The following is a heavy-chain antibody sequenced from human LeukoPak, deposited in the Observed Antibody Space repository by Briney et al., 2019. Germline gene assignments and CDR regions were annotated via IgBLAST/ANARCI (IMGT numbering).Heavy chain of an antibody. CDR3: ARVLGIAAAGIFFDS. V-gene: IGHV4-39*07. J-gene: IGHJ4*02. CDR2: IYYSGTT. CDR1: GGSIASSSYY. D-gene: IGHD6-13*01. Sequence: SETLSLTCTVSGGSIASSSYYWGWIRQPPGKGLEWIGSIYYSGTTYYNPSLKSRVTISVDTSKNQFSLKLSSVTAADTAVYYCARVLGIAAAGIFFDSWGQGTLVTVSS.